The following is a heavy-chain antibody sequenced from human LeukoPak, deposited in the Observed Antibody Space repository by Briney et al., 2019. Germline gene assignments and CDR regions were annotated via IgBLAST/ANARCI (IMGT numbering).Heavy chain of an antibody. CDR1: GFTFDNYA. Sequence: GGSLRLSCAASGFTFDNYAMHWVRHAPGKGLEWVSLISGDGGSTYYADSVKGRFTISRDNNKNSLYLKMNSLRTEDTAWYYCAKDKWVYYASSCCLFYYWGQGTLVTVSS. CDR3: AKDKWVYYASSCCLFYY. CDR2: ISGDGGST. J-gene: IGHJ4*02. V-gene: IGHV3-43*02. D-gene: IGHD3-22*01.